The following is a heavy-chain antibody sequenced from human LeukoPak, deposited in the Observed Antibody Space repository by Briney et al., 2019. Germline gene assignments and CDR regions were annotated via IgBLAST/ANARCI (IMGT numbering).Heavy chain of an antibody. D-gene: IGHD1-7*01. CDR2: INHSGST. Sequence: SETLSLTCTVSGGSISSSSYYWGWIRQPPGKGLEWIGEINHSGSTNHNPSLKSRVTISVDTSKNQFSLKLSSVTAADTAVYYCARGTPSWNYVDGMDVWGQGTTVTVSS. V-gene: IGHV4-39*07. J-gene: IGHJ6*02. CDR1: GGSISSSSYY. CDR3: ARGTPSWNYVDGMDV.